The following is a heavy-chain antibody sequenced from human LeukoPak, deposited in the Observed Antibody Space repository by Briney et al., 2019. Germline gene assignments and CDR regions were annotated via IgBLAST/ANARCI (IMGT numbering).Heavy chain of an antibody. CDR1: GGSISSGDYY. J-gene: IGHJ3*02. CDR3: ARAKGRNGAFDI. CDR2: IYYSGST. D-gene: IGHD2-8*01. Sequence: PSQTLSLTCTVSGGSISSGDYYWSWTRQPPGKGLEWIGYIYYSGSTYYNPSLKSRVTISVDTSKDQFSLKLSSVTAADTAVYYCARAKGRNGAFDIWGQGTMVTVSS. V-gene: IGHV4-30-4*01.